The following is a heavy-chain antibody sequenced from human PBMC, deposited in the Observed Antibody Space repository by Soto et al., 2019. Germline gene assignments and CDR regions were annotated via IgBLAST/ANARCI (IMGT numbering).Heavy chain of an antibody. J-gene: IGHJ4*02. D-gene: IGHD3-16*01. V-gene: IGHV4-59*08. CDR3: ARHALNRPGIGGFFDS. CDR1: GDSINSHY. CDR2: IYYSGNT. Sequence: PSETLSLTCSVSGDSINSHYWSWIRQPPGKGLEWIGFIYYSGNTVYNPSLESRLIILVDTSKNQFSLNLSSVTAADTAFFYCARHALNRPGIGGFFDSWAQGTLVTVSS.